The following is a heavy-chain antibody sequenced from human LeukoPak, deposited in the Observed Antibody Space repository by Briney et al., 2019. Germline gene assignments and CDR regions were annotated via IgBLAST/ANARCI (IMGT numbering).Heavy chain of an antibody. CDR2: IYYSGST. CDR3: ARGPIYDILTGYSAYGMDV. V-gene: IGHV4-30-4*01. D-gene: IGHD3-9*01. Sequence: SQTLSLTCTVSGGSISSGDYYWSWIRQPPGKGLEWIGYIYYSGSTNYNPSLKSRVTISVDTSKNQFSLKLSSVTAADTAVYYCARGPIYDILTGYSAYGMDVWGQGTTVTVSS. CDR1: GGSISSGDYY. J-gene: IGHJ6*02.